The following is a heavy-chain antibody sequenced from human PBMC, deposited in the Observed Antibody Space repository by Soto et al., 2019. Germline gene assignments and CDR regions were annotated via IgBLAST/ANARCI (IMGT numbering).Heavy chain of an antibody. D-gene: IGHD3-10*01. Sequence: PGGSTRLSCAASGLTFSSYWMHWVRQAPGKGLVWVSRINGDGGTTHYADSVKGRFTISRDNAKNVLYLQMNSLRAEDTAVYYCVRDLYGPGYWGQGTVVTVSS. J-gene: IGHJ4*02. CDR1: GLTFSSYW. CDR2: INGDGGTT. V-gene: IGHV3-74*01. CDR3: VRDLYGPGY.